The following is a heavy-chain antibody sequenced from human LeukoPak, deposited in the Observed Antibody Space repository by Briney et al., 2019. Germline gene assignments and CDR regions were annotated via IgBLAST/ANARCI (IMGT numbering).Heavy chain of an antibody. Sequence: PGGSLRLSCAASGFTFSSYSMNWVRQAPGKGLEWVSSISRNSDYISYADSVRGRFTISRDNAKNSLFLQMDSLRADDTAVYYCAREYYGAGTYCPDYWGQGTLVTVSS. V-gene: IGHV3-21*01. CDR3: AREYYGAGTYCPDY. D-gene: IGHD3-10*01. J-gene: IGHJ4*02. CDR1: GFTFSSYS. CDR2: ISRNSDYI.